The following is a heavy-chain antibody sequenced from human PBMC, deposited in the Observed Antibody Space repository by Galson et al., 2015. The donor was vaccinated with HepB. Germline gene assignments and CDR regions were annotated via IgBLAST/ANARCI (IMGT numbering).Heavy chain of an antibody. J-gene: IGHJ6*02. CDR2: IWSDGRNK. Sequence: SLRLSCAASGFTFSYHSMHWVRQAPGKGLEWVAFIWSDGRNKHYADSVKGRFTIFRDNSKNTLYLQMNSLRDDDTAVYYCARDLGGVDGDRQDIRRQGSAITVSS. CDR1: GFTFSYHS. CDR3: ARDLGGVDGDRQDI. D-gene: IGHD3-16*01. V-gene: IGHV3-33*01.